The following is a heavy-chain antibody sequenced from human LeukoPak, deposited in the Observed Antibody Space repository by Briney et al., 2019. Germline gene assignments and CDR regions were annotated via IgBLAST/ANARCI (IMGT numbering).Heavy chain of an antibody. CDR1: GGSISSLY. D-gene: IGHD3-10*01. Sequence: SETLSLTCAVSGGSISSLYWNWIRQPPGKGLEYIGYIYYSGSTNYNPSLKSRVTMSIDTSKNQFSLKLSSVTVADTAIYYCARGSGSYGSNMDVWGRGTTVTISS. V-gene: IGHV4-59*01. CDR2: IYYSGST. J-gene: IGHJ6*03. CDR3: ARGSGSYGSNMDV.